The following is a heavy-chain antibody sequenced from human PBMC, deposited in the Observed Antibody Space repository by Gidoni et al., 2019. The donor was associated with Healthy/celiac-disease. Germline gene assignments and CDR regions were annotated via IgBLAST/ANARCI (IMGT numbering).Heavy chain of an antibody. CDR2: ISYDGSNK. CDR3: AKDPPALWDDFWTGYMDV. Sequence: QGQLVESGGGVVQPGRSLRLACAASGFTFSSYGMHWVRQAPGKGLEWVAVISYDGSNKYYADSVKGRFTISRDNSKNTLYLQMNSLRAEDTAVYYCAKDPPALWDDFWTGYMDVWGKGTTVTVSS. J-gene: IGHJ6*03. CDR1: GFTFSSYG. D-gene: IGHD3-3*01. V-gene: IGHV3-30*18.